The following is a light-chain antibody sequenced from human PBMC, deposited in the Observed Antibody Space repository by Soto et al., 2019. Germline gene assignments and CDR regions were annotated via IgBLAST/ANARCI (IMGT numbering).Light chain of an antibody. CDR1: SSNIGAGYE. Sequence: QSVLTQPPSVSEAPGQRVTISCTGSSSNIGAGYEAHWYQQVPGTAPKLLIYEHNTRPSGVPDRFSGSKPGTSASLAITGRQAEDEAEYYCQAYDSSLSGYVFGTGTKVTVL. J-gene: IGLJ1*01. CDR3: QAYDSSLSGYV. V-gene: IGLV1-40*01. CDR2: EHN.